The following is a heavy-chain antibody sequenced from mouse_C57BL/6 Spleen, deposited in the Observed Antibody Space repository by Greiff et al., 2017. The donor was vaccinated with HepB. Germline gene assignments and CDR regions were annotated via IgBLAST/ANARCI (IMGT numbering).Heavy chain of an antibody. D-gene: IGHD2-2*01. Sequence: VQRVESGAELAKPGASVKLSCKASGYTFTSYWMHWVKQRPGQGLEWIGYINPSSGYTKYNQKFKDKATLTADKSSSTAYMQLSSLTYEDSAVYYCARSENYYGYDAGFAYWGQGTLVTVSA. J-gene: IGHJ3*01. CDR2: INPSSGYT. V-gene: IGHV1-7*01. CDR1: GYTFTSYW. CDR3: ARSENYYGYDAGFAY.